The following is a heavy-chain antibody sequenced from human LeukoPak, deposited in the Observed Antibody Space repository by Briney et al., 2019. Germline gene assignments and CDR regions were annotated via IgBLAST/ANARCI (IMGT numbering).Heavy chain of an antibody. V-gene: IGHV3-21*04. Sequence: GGSLRLSCAASGFTFSSYSMNWVRQAPGKGLEWVSSISSSSSYIYYADSVKGRFTISRDNAKNSLYLQMNSLRAEDTAVYYCASATVFPYYYGMDVWDQGTTVTVSS. D-gene: IGHD4-11*01. CDR2: ISSSSSYI. J-gene: IGHJ6*02. CDR1: GFTFSSYS. CDR3: ASATVFPYYYGMDV.